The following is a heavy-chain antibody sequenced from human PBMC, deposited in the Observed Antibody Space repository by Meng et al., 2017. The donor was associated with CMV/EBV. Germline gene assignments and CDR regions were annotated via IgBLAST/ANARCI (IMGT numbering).Heavy chain of an antibody. CDR3: ARVRDIVVVPAAKRQPHYYYGMDV. Sequence: ASVKVSCKASGYTFTSYGISWVRQAPGQGLEWMGWISAYNGNTNYAQKLQGRVTMTTDTSTSTAYMELRSLRSDDTAVYYCARVRDIVVVPAAKRQPHYYYGMDVWGQGTTVTVSS. CDR2: ISAYNGNT. J-gene: IGHJ6*02. V-gene: IGHV1-18*01. CDR1: GYTFTSYG. D-gene: IGHD2-2*01.